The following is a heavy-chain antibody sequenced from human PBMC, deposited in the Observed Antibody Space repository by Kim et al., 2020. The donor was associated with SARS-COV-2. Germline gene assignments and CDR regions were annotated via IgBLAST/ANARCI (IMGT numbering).Heavy chain of an antibody. V-gene: IGHV4-34*01. Sequence: SETLSLTCAVYGGSFSGYYWSWIRQPPGKGLEWIGEINHSGSTNYNPSLKSRVTISVDTSKNQFSLKLSSVTAADTAVYYCARVRGKTIAEWGQGTLVTVSS. CDR2: INHSGST. D-gene: IGHD6-13*01. CDR3: ARVRGKTIAE. J-gene: IGHJ4*02. CDR1: GGSFSGYY.